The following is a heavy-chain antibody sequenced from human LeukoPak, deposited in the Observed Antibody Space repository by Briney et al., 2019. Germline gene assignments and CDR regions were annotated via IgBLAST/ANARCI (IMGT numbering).Heavy chain of an antibody. CDR1: GFTFSSDG. D-gene: IGHD3-10*01. V-gene: IGHV3-30*18. J-gene: IGHJ3*02. CDR3: AKVFGSGSYMYGFDI. Sequence: GGSLRLSCAASGFTFSSDGMHWVRQAPGKGLERVAVISYDGSNKEYADSVKGRFTISRDNSRNTLYLQMNSLRAEDTAVYYCAKVFGSGSYMYGFDIWGQGTMVTVSS. CDR2: ISYDGSNK.